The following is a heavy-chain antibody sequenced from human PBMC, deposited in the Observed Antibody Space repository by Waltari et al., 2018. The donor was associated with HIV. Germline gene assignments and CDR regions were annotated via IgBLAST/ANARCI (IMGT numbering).Heavy chain of an antibody. Sequence: QVQLQESGPGLVKPSETLSLTCTVSGGSISSYYWSWIRQPPGKGLDGIGYIYYSGSTNYNPSLKSRVTISVDTSKNQFSLKLSSVTAADTAVYYCARHGEKGYYYDSSGYYSISVYFQHWGQGTLVTVSS. CDR2: IYYSGST. D-gene: IGHD3-22*01. V-gene: IGHV4-59*08. J-gene: IGHJ1*01. CDR1: GGSISSYY. CDR3: ARHGEKGYYYDSSGYYSISVYFQH.